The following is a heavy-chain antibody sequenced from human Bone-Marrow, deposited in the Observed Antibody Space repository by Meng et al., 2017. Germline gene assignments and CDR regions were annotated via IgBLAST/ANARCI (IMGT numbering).Heavy chain of an antibody. CDR2: IKQDGSEK. J-gene: IGHJ4*02. D-gene: IGHD3-10*01. CDR1: GFTFSSYW. Sequence: GESLKISCAASGFTFSSYWMSWVRQAPGKGLEWVANIKQDGSEKYYVDSVKGRFTISRDNAKNSLYLQMNSLRAEDTAVYYRARGGGLLWFGEPFDYWGQGTLVTVSS. CDR3: ARGGGLLWFGEPFDY. V-gene: IGHV3-7*01.